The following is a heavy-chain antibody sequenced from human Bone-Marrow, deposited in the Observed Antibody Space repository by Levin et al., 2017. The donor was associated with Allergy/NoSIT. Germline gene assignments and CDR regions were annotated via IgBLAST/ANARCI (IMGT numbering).Heavy chain of an antibody. Sequence: PGGSLRLSCAASGFTFNIYSMHWVRQAPGKGLEWVAYIGGTTSTIIYADSVKGRFTISRDNAKNSLYLQMNSLRDEDTAIYYCARGFAVDRSYFDYWGQGTLVTVSS. CDR1: GFTFNIYS. CDR2: IGGTTSTI. J-gene: IGHJ4*02. V-gene: IGHV3-48*02. CDR3: ARGFAVDRSYFDY. D-gene: IGHD2-21*01.